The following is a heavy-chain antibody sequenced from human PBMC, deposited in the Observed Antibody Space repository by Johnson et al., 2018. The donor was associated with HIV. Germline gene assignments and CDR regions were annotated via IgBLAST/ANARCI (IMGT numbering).Heavy chain of an antibody. J-gene: IGHJ3*02. Sequence: QVQLVESGGGLVQPGTSVRLSCAASVFIFSNYDMHWVRQLPGKGLEWVAVISYDGNNKYYADSVKGLFTISRDNSKNTQYLQMNSLRAEDTAVYYCARVGATAAFDIWGQGTMVTVSS. CDR1: VFIFSNYD. CDR3: ARVGATAAFDI. V-gene: IGHV3-30-3*01. D-gene: IGHD1-26*01. CDR2: ISYDGNNK.